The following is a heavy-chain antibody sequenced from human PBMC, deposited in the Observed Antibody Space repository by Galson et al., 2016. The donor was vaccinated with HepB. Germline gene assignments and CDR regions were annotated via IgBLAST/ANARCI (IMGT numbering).Heavy chain of an antibody. J-gene: IGHJ4*02. CDR1: GFIFSNYA. CDR3: AKAALMGPTYPLEF. CDR2: ISEDGSSR. D-gene: IGHD1-26*01. V-gene: IGHV3-30*04. Sequence: SLRLSCAASGFIFSNYAVLWVRQAPGQGPEWVAVISEDGSSRHYIASVEGRFTVSRDNSKNTFYLQMNSLRAEDRAVYYCAKAALMGPTYPLEFWGPGTLVTVSS.